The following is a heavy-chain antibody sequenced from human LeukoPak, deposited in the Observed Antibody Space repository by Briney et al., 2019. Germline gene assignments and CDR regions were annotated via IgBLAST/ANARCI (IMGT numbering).Heavy chain of an antibody. Sequence: GGSLRLSCAASGFTFSSYAMHWVRQAPGKGLEWVTVISYDGRDKHYADSVKGRFTVFRDNSKNTLYLQMNSLRVEDTAVYYCARDVGGTSADYYFDYWGQGTLVTVSS. CDR2: ISYDGRDK. CDR1: GFTFSSYA. D-gene: IGHD1/OR15-1a*01. V-gene: IGHV3-30*04. J-gene: IGHJ4*02. CDR3: ARDVGGTSADYYFDY.